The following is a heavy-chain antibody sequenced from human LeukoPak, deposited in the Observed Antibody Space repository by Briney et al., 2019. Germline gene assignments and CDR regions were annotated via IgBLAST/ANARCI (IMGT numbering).Heavy chain of an antibody. V-gene: IGHV3-53*01. CDR3: ARASYYAGDYFDY. CDR1: GFTVSSNY. D-gene: IGHD3-10*01. Sequence: GGSLRLSCAASGFTVSSNYMSWVRQAPGKGLEWVSVIYSGGSTYYADSVKGRFTISRDNSKNTLYLQMNSLRAEDTAVYYCARASYYAGDYFDYWGQGTLVTVSS. CDR2: IYSGGST. J-gene: IGHJ4*02.